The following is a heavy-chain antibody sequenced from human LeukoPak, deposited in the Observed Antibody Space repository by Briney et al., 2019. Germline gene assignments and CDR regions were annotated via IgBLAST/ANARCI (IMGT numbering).Heavy chain of an antibody. V-gene: IGHV3-21*01. D-gene: IGHD2-2*01. CDR3: ARGELLSGNYFDY. CDR1: GFTFSSYS. J-gene: IGHJ4*02. CDR2: ISSSSSYI. Sequence: GGSLRLSCAASGFTFSSYSMNWVRQAPGKGLEWVSSISSSSSYIYYADSVKGRFTISRDNAKNSLYLQMNSLRAEDTAVYYCARGELLSGNYFDYWGQGTLVTVSS.